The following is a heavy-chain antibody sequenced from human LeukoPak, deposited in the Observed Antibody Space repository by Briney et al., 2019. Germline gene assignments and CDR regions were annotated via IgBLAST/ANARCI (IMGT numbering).Heavy chain of an antibody. Sequence: GGSLRLSCVASGFTFSDYYMSWIRQAPGKGLEWISYITNSGSTTFYADSVKGRFSISRDNANNSLFLQMNSLRAEDTAVYYCTRDVRLRHKYYYMDVWGKGTTVTISS. CDR1: GFTFSDYY. V-gene: IGHV3-11*04. D-gene: IGHD4-17*01. CDR3: TRDVRLRHKYYYMDV. CDR2: ITNSGSTT. J-gene: IGHJ6*03.